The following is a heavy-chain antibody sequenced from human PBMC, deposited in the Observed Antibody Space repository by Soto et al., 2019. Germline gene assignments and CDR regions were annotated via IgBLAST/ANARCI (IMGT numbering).Heavy chain of an antibody. D-gene: IGHD5-12*01. V-gene: IGHV4-4*07. CDR2: IYTDGGT. J-gene: IGHJ4*02. CDR3: ASLTRMATFDY. Sequence: SETLSLTCTVSGGSISNYYWSWIRQPAGKGLEWIGRIYTDGGTDYNPSLKSRVTISMATSKNQFSLKVTSMTAADTAVYYCASLTRMATFDYWGQGTLVTVSS. CDR1: GGSISNYY.